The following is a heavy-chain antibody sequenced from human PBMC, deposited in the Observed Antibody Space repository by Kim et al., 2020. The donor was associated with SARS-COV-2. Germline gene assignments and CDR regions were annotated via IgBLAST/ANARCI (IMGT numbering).Heavy chain of an antibody. Sequence: YYTPSLKGRVTISVDTSKNQFSLKLSSVTAADTAVYYCASIGTYPTPFDYWGQGTLVTVSS. J-gene: IGHJ4*02. CDR3: ASIGTYPTPFDY. D-gene: IGHD1-1*01. V-gene: IGHV4-39*01.